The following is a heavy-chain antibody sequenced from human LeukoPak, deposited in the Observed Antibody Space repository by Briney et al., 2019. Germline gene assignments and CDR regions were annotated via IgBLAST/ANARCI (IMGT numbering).Heavy chain of an antibody. CDR1: GFTFSSYA. Sequence: GGSLRLSCAASGFTFSSYAMSWVRQPPGKGLEWVSAISGSGGTTYYADSVKGRFTISRDNSKNTLYLQMNSLRAEDTAVYYCAKGGHDSYGTYFDYWGQGTLVTVSS. CDR2: ISGSGGTT. D-gene: IGHD5-18*01. CDR3: AKGGHDSYGTYFDY. V-gene: IGHV3-23*01. J-gene: IGHJ4*02.